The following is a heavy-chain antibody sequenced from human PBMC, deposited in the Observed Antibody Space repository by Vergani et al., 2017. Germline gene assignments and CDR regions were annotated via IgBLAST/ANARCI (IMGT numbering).Heavy chain of an antibody. CDR2: INHSGST. J-gene: IGHJ6*02. CDR3: ARGQSVRGVYSRSDGMDV. Sequence: QVQLQQWGAGLLKPSETLSLTCAVYGGSFSGYYWSWIRQPPGKGLEWIVEINHSGSTNYNPSLKSRVTITVDTSKNQFSLKLSSVTAADTAVYYCARGQSVRGVYSRSDGMDVWGQGTTVTVSS. CDR1: GGSFSGYY. V-gene: IGHV4-34*01. D-gene: IGHD3-10*01.